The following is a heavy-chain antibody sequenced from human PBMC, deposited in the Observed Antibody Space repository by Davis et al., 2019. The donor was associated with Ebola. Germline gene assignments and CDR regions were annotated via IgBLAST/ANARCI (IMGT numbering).Heavy chain of an antibody. J-gene: IGHJ1*01. Sequence: MPSETLSLTCSVSGASVTNGAYYWNWIRQAPGKGLEWIGYVYDRGNTNYNPALKSRVTISVDTSRNQFSLRLSSVTAADTAVYYCAVYTVVVTDIRAEYFQHWGQGTLATVSS. CDR1: GASVTNGAYY. D-gene: IGHD2-21*02. CDR2: VYDRGNT. V-gene: IGHV4-61*08. CDR3: AVYTVVVTDIRAEYFQH.